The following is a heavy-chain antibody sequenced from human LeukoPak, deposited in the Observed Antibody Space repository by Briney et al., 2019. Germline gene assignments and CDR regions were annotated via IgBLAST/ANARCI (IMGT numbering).Heavy chain of an antibody. D-gene: IGHD3-22*01. Sequence: PSETLPLTCAVYGGSFSGYYWSWIRQPPGKGLEWIGEINHSGSTNYNPSLKSRVTISVDTSKNQFSLKLSSVTAADTAVYYCARAKRSGYYYYFDYWGQGTLVTVSS. V-gene: IGHV4-34*01. CDR2: INHSGST. CDR3: ARAKRSGYYYYFDY. J-gene: IGHJ4*02. CDR1: GGSFSGYY.